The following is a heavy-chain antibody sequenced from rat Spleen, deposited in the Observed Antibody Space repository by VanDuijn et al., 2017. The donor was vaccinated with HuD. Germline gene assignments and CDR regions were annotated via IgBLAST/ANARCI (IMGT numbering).Heavy chain of an antibody. CDR1: GFTFSDYA. CDR3: ARHYYTSYIYFDY. J-gene: IGHJ2*01. CDR2: IIYDGSST. Sequence: EVQLVESGGGLVQPGRSMKLSCAASGFTFSDYAMAWVRQAPKKGLEWVATIIYDGSSTYYRDSVKGRFTISRDNAKNTQYLQMDSLRSEDTATYYCARHYYTSYIYFDYWGQGVMVTVSS. D-gene: IGHD1-2*01. V-gene: IGHV5-7*01.